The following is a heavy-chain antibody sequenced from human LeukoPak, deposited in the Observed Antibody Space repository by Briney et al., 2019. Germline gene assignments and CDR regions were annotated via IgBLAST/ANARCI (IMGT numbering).Heavy chain of an antibody. V-gene: IGHV1-69*05. D-gene: IGHD4-17*01. CDR3: ARARGNYGDYGDYAY. CDR1: GGTFSSYA. J-gene: IGHJ4*02. CDR2: IIPIFGTA. Sequence: SVKVPCKASGGTFSSYAISWVRQAPGQGLEWMGRIIPIFGTANYAQKFQGRVTITTDESTSTAYMELSSLRSEDTAVYYCARARGNYGDYGDYAYWGQGTLVTVSS.